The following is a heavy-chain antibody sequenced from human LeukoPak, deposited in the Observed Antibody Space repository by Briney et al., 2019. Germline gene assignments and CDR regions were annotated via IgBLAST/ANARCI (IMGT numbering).Heavy chain of an antibody. CDR1: GGSFSGYY. J-gene: IGHJ4*02. V-gene: IGHV3-15*01. CDR3: TTWLAFR. Sequence: KPSETLSLTCAVYGGSFSGYYWSWIRQPPGKGLEWVGRIKSKTDGGTTDYAAPVKGRFTISRDDSKNTLYLQMNSLKTEDTAVYYCTTWLAFRWGQGTLVTVSS. CDR2: IKSKTDGGTT. D-gene: IGHD5-12*01.